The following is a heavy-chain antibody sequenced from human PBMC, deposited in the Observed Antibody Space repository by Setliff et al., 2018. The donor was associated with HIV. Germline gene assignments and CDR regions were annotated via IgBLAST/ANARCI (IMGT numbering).Heavy chain of an antibody. J-gene: IGHJ6*02. CDR3: ARRGESTGSWFSSWYSYDMDV. CDR1: GVSLSSESYY. D-gene: IGHD2-15*01. CDR2: MYYNGKI. Sequence: SETLSLTCTVSGVSLSSESYYWGWVRQPPGKGLEWVGSMYYNGKIFYNPSLRSRVTIFVDSSKNELSLRLKPVTAADTAVYYCARRGESTGSWFSSWYSYDMDVWGQGTTVTVSS. V-gene: IGHV4-39*01.